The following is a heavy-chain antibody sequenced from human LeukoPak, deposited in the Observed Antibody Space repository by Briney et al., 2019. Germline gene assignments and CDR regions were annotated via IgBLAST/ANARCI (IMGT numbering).Heavy chain of an antibody. CDR3: AKVKGKDGVRDAYDM. D-gene: IGHD1-1*01. CDR2: ISSSSSTI. V-gene: IGHV3-48*01. J-gene: IGHJ3*02. Sequence: GGSLRLSCAASGFTFSSYSMNWVRQAPGKGLEWVSYISSSSSTIYYADFVKGRFTIARDNSKNTLYLQMNGLRAEDTALYYCAKVKGKDGVRDAYDMWGQGTMVTVSS. CDR1: GFTFSSYS.